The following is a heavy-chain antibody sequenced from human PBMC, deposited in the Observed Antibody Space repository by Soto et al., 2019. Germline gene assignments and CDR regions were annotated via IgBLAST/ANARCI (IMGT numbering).Heavy chain of an antibody. CDR3: ARPHSSGWCTYDY. V-gene: IGHV4-38-2*01. CDR2: ISQSGSS. J-gene: IGHJ4*02. CDR1: GYSITTGSY. Sequence: SETLSLTCAVSGYSITTGSYWGWIRQPPGKGLEWIGSISQSGSSYYNPSLKSRLTILIDTSKNQFSLKLSSVTAADTAVYYCARPHSSGWCTYDYWGQGAMVTVYS. D-gene: IGHD6-19*01.